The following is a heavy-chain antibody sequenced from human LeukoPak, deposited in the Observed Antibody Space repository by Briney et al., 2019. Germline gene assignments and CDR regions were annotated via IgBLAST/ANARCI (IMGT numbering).Heavy chain of an antibody. J-gene: IGHJ4*02. CDR2: ISSSSTYM. V-gene: IGHV3-21*01. D-gene: IGHD6-19*01. CDR1: GFTFSSDI. CDR3: ARAAVAGHDF. Sequence: PGGSLRLSCAASGFTFSSDIINWVRQAPGKGLEWVSSISSSSTYMSYADSVKGRFTISRHNAKNLVFLEMNSLRAEDTAVYYCARAAVAGHDFWGQGTLVTVSS.